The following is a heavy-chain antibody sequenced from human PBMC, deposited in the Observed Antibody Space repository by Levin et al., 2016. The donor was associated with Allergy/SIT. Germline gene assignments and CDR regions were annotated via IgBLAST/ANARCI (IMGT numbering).Heavy chain of an antibody. Sequence: VRQMPGKGLEWMGIIYPGDSDTTYSPSFQGQVTISADKSISTAYLQWSSLKASDTAMYYCARPLKVGSYDAFDIWGQGTMVTVSS. CDR3: ARPLKVGSYDAFDI. D-gene: IGHD6-25*01. CDR2: IYPGDSDT. J-gene: IGHJ3*02. V-gene: IGHV5-51*01.